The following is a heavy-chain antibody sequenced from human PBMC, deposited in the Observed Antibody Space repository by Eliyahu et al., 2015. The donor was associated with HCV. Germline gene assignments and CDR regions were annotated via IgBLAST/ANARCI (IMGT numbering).Heavy chain of an antibody. CDR3: AREGGSPHYYFDY. CDR1: GXSVSXNSAA. CDR2: TYYRSNWYN. D-gene: IGHD3-16*01. Sequence: QVQLQQSGPGLVKPSQTLSLTCAISGXSVSXNSAAWNWIRQSPTRGLEWLGRTYYRSNWYNDYAVSVKSRIIIDPETSKNQFSLQLSSVTPEDSAVYYCAREGGSPHYYFDYWGQGALVTVSP. J-gene: IGHJ4*02. V-gene: IGHV6-1*01.